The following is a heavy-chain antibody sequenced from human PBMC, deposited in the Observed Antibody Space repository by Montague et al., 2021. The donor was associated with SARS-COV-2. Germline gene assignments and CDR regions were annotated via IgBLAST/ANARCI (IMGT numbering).Heavy chain of an antibody. CDR2: IYTSGST. V-gene: IGHV4-4*07. CDR1: GGSISSSY. CDR3: AREAWFGDKTSASEYYGMDV. Sequence: SETLSLTCTVSGGSISSSYWSWIRQPAGKGLEWIGRIYTSGSTXXXPSXXXRVTMSVDTSKNQFSLKLSSVTAADTAVYYCAREAWFGDKTSASEYYGMDVWGQGTTVTVSS. D-gene: IGHD3-10*01. J-gene: IGHJ6*02.